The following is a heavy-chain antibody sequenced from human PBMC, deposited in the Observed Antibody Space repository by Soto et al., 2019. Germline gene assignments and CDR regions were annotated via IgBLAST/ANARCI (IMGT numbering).Heavy chain of an antibody. CDR2: INPHGGST. Sequence: ASVKVSCKAPRDTFTSYYINWVRQAPGQGLEWMGVINPHGGSTAYAQKFKGRVTLTRDTSASTVYMEVSSLTSEDTAMYYCARSSGGNFGIIIEGTNWFAPWGQVPLVTVSS. V-gene: IGHV1-46*01. D-gene: IGHD1-26*01. CDR3: ARSSGGNFGIIIEGTNWFAP. CDR1: RDTFTSYY. J-gene: IGHJ5*02.